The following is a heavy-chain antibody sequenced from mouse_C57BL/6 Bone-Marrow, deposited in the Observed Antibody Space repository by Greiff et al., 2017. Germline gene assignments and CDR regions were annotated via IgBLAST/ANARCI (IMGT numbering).Heavy chain of an antibody. CDR1: GYTFTGYW. Sequence: QVQLKQSGAELMKPGASVKLSCKATGYTFTGYWIEWVKQRPGHGLEWIGEILPGSGSTNYNEKFKGKATFTAATSSNTAYMQLSSLTTEDSAIYYCAREGTAQATGFAYWGQGTLVTVSA. V-gene: IGHV1-9*01. J-gene: IGHJ3*01. CDR2: ILPGSGST. D-gene: IGHD3-2*02. CDR3: AREGTAQATGFAY.